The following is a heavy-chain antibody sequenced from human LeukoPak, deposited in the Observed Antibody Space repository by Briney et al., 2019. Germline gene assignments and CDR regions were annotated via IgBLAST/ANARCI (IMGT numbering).Heavy chain of an antibody. CDR1: GGSFSGYY. Sequence: SETLSLTCAVYGGSFSGYYWSWIRQPPGKGLEWIGEINHSGSTNYNPSLKSRVTISVDTSKNQFSLKLSSVTAADTAVYYCARGFPTTYYDFWSGYFSTFYFDYWGQGTLVTVSS. CDR2: INHSGST. V-gene: IGHV4-34*01. D-gene: IGHD3-3*01. J-gene: IGHJ4*02. CDR3: ARGFPTTYYDFWSGYFSTFYFDY.